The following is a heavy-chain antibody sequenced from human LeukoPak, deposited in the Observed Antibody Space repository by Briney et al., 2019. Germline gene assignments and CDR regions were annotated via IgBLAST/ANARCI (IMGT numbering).Heavy chain of an antibody. CDR1: GGSISSYY. D-gene: IGHD6-19*01. V-gene: IGHV4-59*01. CDR3: ARQTYSSGWYFDY. J-gene: IGHJ4*02. CDR2: IYYSGST. Sequence: SETLSLTCTVSGGSISSYYWSWIRQPPGKGLEWIGYIYYSGSTNYNPSLKSRVIISVDTSKNQFSLKLSSVTAADTAVYYCARQTYSSGWYFDYWGQGTLVTVSS.